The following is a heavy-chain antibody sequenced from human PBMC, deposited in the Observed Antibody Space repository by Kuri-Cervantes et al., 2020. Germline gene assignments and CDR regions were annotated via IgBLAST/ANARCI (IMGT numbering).Heavy chain of an antibody. D-gene: IGHD6-6*01. CDR2: ISSSSSTI. V-gene: IGHV3-48*01. CDR1: GFSFSTYS. CDR3: AKDQEYGQRGVMAAKDF. Sequence: GESLKISCSASGFSFSTYSMKWVRQAPGKGLESVSYISSSSSTIYYADSVKGRFTISRDNAKNSLYLQMNSLRVEDTAVYFCAKDQEYGQRGVMAAKDFWGQGTLVTVSS. J-gene: IGHJ4*02.